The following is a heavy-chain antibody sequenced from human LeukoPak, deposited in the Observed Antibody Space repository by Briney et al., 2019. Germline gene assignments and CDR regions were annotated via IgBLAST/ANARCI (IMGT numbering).Heavy chain of an antibody. Sequence: GGSLRLSCAASGFTFETYWMHWVRQAPGKGLEWVSCINGYGGITSHADSVKGRFTISRDNAKNTLYLQMNSLRVEDTAVYYCARDEPTVTTGPPVGSWGQGTLVTVSS. CDR3: ARDEPTVTTGPPVGS. CDR1: GFTFETYW. D-gene: IGHD4-17*01. V-gene: IGHV3-74*01. J-gene: IGHJ4*02. CDR2: INGYGGIT.